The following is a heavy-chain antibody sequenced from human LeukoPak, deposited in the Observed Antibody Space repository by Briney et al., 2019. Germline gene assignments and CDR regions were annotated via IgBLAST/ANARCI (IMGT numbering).Heavy chain of an antibody. J-gene: IGHJ5*02. CDR1: GGSISSGDCD. Sequence: SETLSLTCSVSGGSISSGDCDWGWIRQPPGKGLEWIGTIYSSGSTYYNPSLTSRVSISVDTSKNQFSLKLRSVTAADTAVYYCARHEYSGSYYGLSWFDPWGQGTLVTVSS. CDR3: ARHEYSGSYYGLSWFDP. V-gene: IGHV4-39*01. D-gene: IGHD1-26*01. CDR2: IYSSGST.